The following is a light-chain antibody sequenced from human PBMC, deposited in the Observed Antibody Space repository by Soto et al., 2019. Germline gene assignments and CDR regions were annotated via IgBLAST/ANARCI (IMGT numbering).Light chain of an antibody. CDR2: EVR. Sequence: QSALTQPASVSGAPGQSITISCTGTSSDVGGYNYVSWYQQHPGKAPKLMIYEVRNRPSGISNRFSGSKSGYTASLTISGLQAEDEADYYCSSYTSAGTLVFGGGTEVTVL. J-gene: IGLJ2*01. V-gene: IGLV2-14*01. CDR1: SSDVGGYNY. CDR3: SSYTSAGTLV.